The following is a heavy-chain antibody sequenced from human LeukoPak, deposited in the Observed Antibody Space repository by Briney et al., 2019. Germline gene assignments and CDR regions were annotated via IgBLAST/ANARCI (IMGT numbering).Heavy chain of an antibody. CDR2: FDPEDGET. V-gene: IGHV1-24*01. Sequence: ASVKVSCKVSGYTLTELSMHWVRQSPGKGLEWMGGFDPEDGETIYAQKFQGRVTMTEDTSTDTAYMELSSLRSEDTAVYYCATDPPGIAAVGYWGQGTLVTVSS. J-gene: IGHJ4*02. CDR1: GYTLTELS. CDR3: ATDPPGIAAVGY. D-gene: IGHD6-13*01.